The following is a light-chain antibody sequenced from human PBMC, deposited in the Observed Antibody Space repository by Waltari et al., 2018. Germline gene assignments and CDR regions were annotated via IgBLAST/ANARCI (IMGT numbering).Light chain of an antibody. Sequence: EIVLTQSPATLSVSPGERVTLSCRASQSVSIHLAWYQQKRGQAPRLLIYDASNRATGIPARFSGSGSGTDFTLTISSLEPEDFAVYYCQQRTTWPLTFGGGTRVEIK. CDR2: DAS. V-gene: IGKV3-11*01. CDR1: QSVSIH. J-gene: IGKJ4*01. CDR3: QQRTTWPLT.